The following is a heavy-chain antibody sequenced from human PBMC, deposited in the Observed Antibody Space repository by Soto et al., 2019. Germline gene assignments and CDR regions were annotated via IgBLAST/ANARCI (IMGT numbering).Heavy chain of an antibody. D-gene: IGHD1-26*01. CDR1: GYTFTSYA. J-gene: IGHJ4*02. CDR2: IIAGNGKT. CDR3: ARDIGGWTEY. Sequence: GASVKVSCKASGYTFTSYAMHWVRQAPGQRLEWMGWIIAGNGKTKYSQKFQGRVTITRDTSASTAYMELSSLRSEDTAVYYCARDIGGWTEYWGQGTLVTVSS. V-gene: IGHV1-3*01.